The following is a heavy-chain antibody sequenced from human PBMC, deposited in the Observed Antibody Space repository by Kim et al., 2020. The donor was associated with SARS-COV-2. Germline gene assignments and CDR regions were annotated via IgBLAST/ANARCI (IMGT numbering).Heavy chain of an antibody. V-gene: IGHV4-39*01. J-gene: IGHJ6*03. CDR3: ARQASYSSGWYVGEVLGGDLYYYYYMDV. CDR1: GGSISSSSYY. CDR2: IYYSGST. Sequence: SETLSLTCTVSGGSISSSSYYWGWIRQPPGKGLEWIGSIYYSGSTYYNPSLKSRVTISVDTSKNQFSLKLSSVTAADTAVYYCARQASYSSGWYVGEVLGGDLYYYYYMDVWGKGTTVTVSS. D-gene: IGHD6-19*01.